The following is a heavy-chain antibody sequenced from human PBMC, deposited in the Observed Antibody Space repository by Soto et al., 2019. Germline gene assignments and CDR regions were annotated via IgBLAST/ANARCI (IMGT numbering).Heavy chain of an antibody. CDR1: GYTFSNYV. CDR3: ARVVPGAEAWFGP. V-gene: IGHV1-18*01. CDR2: ISLYSDGT. J-gene: IGHJ5*02. Sequence: ASVKVSCTTSGYTFSNYVITWVRQAPGQPLEWLGWISLYSDGTSYAQKFRGRVSMTTDTSTTTAYMELRSLRSDDTAVYYCARVVPGAEAWFGPWGQGTLVTVSS.